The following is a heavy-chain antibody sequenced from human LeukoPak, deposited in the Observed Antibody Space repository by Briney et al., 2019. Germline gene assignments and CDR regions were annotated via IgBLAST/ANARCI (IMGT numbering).Heavy chain of an antibody. D-gene: IGHD3-10*01. CDR1: GFTFSSYG. J-gene: IGHJ6*02. CDR2: IRYDGSNK. CDR3: AKAPNYYGSGSYYTLYYYGMDV. V-gene: IGHV3-30*02. Sequence: PGGSLRLSCAASGFTFSSYGMHWVRQAPGKGLEWVAFIRYDGSNKYYADSVKGRFTISRDNSKNTLYLQMNSLRAEDTAVYYCAKAPNYYGSGSYYTLYYYGMDVWGQGTTVTVSS.